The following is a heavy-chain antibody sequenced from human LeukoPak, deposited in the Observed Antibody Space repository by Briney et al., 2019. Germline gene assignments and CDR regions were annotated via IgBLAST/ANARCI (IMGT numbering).Heavy chain of an antibody. Sequence: GRSLRLSCAASGFTFSSYAMHWVRQAPGKGLEWVAVISYDGSNKYYADSVKGRFTISRDNSKNTPYLQMNSLRAEDTAVYYCASSPTTTVTPPWGQGTLVTVSS. CDR2: ISYDGSNK. V-gene: IGHV3-30-3*01. J-gene: IGHJ5*02. CDR1: GFTFSSYA. D-gene: IGHD4-17*01. CDR3: ASSPTTTVTPP.